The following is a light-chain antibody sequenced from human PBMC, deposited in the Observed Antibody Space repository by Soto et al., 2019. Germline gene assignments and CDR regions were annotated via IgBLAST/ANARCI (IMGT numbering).Light chain of an antibody. CDR3: ATWDDSLNGWV. V-gene: IGLV1-44*01. Sequence: QAVVTQPPSASGTPGQRVTISCSGSSSNIGSNAVSWYQQLPGTAPKVLIYSNNQRPSGVPDRFSGSKSGTSASLAISGLQSEDDADYYCATWDDSLNGWVFGGGTKVTVL. CDR2: SNN. J-gene: IGLJ3*02. CDR1: SSNIGSNA.